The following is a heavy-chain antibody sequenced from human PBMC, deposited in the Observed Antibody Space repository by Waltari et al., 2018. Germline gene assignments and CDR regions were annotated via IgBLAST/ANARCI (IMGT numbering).Heavy chain of an antibody. J-gene: IGHJ4*02. CDR1: GFTFSSNW. Sequence: EVQLVESGGVLVQPGGSLRLSCAASGFTFSSNWMPWVRQAPGKGLVWVSRINNDGSSSTYADSVKGRFTISRDNAKNTLYLQMNSLRAEDTAVYYCARGTYYFDYWGQGTLVTVSS. V-gene: IGHV3-74*01. CDR2: INNDGSSS. CDR3: ARGTYYFDY.